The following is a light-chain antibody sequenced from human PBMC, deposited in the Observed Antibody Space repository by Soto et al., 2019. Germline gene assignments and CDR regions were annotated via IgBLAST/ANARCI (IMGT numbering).Light chain of an antibody. V-gene: IGLV2-14*01. CDR1: SSGVGGYNY. Sequence: QSALTQPASVSGSPGQSITISCTGTSSGVGGYNYVSWYQQHPGKAPKLMIYDVSNRRSGVSTRFSGSKSGNTASLAISGLQAEDEAYYSCNSYSSSVYVFGTGTKLTVL. CDR3: NSYSSSVYV. CDR2: DVS. J-gene: IGLJ1*01.